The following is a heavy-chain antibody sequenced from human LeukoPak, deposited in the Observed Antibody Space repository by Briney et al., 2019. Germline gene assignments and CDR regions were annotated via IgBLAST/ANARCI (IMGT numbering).Heavy chain of an antibody. CDR1: GFTFSSHS. Sequence: QPGGSLRLSCAASGFTFSSHSMNWVRQAPGKGLEWISYISSSSTIYYADSVKGRFTISRDNAKNSLYLQMNSLRDEDTAVYYCARPRDGYNHGAFDIWGQGTMVTVSS. V-gene: IGHV3-48*02. CDR3: ARPRDGYNHGAFDI. J-gene: IGHJ3*02. CDR2: ISSSSTI. D-gene: IGHD5-24*01.